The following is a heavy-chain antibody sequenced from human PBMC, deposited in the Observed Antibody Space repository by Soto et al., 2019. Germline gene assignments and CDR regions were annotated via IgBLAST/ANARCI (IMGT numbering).Heavy chain of an antibody. D-gene: IGHD6-13*01. Sequence: SPTLSLTCAISGDSVSRNSAAWNWIRQSPSIGLEWLGRTYYRSKWYNDYAVSVQSRITINPDTSKNQFSLQLNSVTPEDTAVYYCSREGPLIAAAGRFDYWGQGTLVTVSS. CDR2: TYYRSKWYN. J-gene: IGHJ4*02. CDR3: SREGPLIAAAGRFDY. CDR1: GDSVSRNSAA. V-gene: IGHV6-1*01.